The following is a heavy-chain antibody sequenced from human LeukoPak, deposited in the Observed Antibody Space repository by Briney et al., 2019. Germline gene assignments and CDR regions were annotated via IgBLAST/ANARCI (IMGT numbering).Heavy chain of an antibody. J-gene: IGHJ4*02. V-gene: IGHV3-21*01. CDR2: ISSSSSYI. Sequence: GGSLRLSCAASGFTFSRYSMIWVRQAPGKGLEWVSSISSSSSYIYYADSVKGRFTISRDNAKNSLYLQMYSLRAEDTAVYYCARDHGAYYFDYWGQGTLVTVSS. CDR1: GFTFSRYS. D-gene: IGHD3-10*01. CDR3: ARDHGAYYFDY.